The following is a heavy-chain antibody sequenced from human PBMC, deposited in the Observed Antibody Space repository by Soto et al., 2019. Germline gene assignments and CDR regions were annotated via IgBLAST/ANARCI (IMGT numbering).Heavy chain of an antibody. CDR3: AKDSYDILASFYPNWFDP. Sequence: QLVQSGGGVVQRGGSLRLSCEASGFSFSNSAMHWVRQAPGKGLEWVAVISSDGSKTYYGDSVKGRLTISRDNSKNTLYLQMNSLRPEDTAVYYCAKDSYDILASFYPNWFDPWGPGTLVTVSS. CDR1: GFSFSNSA. D-gene: IGHD3-9*01. CDR2: ISSDGSKT. V-gene: IGHV3-30*18. J-gene: IGHJ5*02.